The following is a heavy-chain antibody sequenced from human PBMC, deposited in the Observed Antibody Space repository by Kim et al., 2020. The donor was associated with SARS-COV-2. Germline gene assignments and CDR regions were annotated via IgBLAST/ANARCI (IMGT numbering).Heavy chain of an antibody. Sequence: YYADSVKGRFTISRDNAKNSLYLQMNSLRAEDTAVYYCARTALKGYPFDYWGQGTLVTVSS. V-gene: IGHV3-21*01. D-gene: IGHD1-1*01. CDR3: ARTALKGYPFDY. J-gene: IGHJ4*02.